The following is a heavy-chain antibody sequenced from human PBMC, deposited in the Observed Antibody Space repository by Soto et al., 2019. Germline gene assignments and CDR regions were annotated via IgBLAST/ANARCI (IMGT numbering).Heavy chain of an antibody. V-gene: IGHV3-23*01. J-gene: IGHJ6*03. CDR1: GFTFSSYA. D-gene: IGHD3-16*01. Sequence: EVQLLESGGGLVQPGGSLRLSCAASGFTFSSYAMSWVRQAPGKGLEWVSAISGSGGSTYYADSVKGRFTISRDNSKNTLYLQMNSLRVEDTAVYYCAKAVWGYYYYMDVWGKGTTVTVSS. CDR2: ISGSGGST. CDR3: AKAVWGYYYYMDV.